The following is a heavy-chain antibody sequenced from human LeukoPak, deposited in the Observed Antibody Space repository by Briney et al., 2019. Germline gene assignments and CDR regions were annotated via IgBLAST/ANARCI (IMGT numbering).Heavy chain of an antibody. CDR1: GYTFTGSY. J-gene: IGHJ4*02. CDR3: ARAFSTSWSHSVDSVQVIDY. Sequence: ASVKVSCKASGYTFTGSYMHWVRQAPGQGPEWMGWINPNSGGTNYAQKFQGRVTMTRDTSISTAYMELSRLRSDDTAVYYCARAFSTSWSHSVDSVQVIDYWGQGTLVTVSS. V-gene: IGHV1-2*02. D-gene: IGHD2-2*01. CDR2: INPNSGGT.